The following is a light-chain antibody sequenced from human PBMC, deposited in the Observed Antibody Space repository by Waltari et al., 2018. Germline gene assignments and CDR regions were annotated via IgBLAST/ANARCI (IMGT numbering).Light chain of an antibody. V-gene: IGKV4-1*01. CDR1: QSVLYSSNNKNY. Sequence: DIMMTQSPDSLAVSLGERATINCKSSQSVLYSSNNKNYLAWFQQRPGQPPKLLIYWSSTRESGVPDRFSASGSGTDFTLTISSLQAEDVAVYYCLQYYNTPQTFGQGTRVEIK. J-gene: IGKJ1*01. CDR2: WSS. CDR3: LQYYNTPQT.